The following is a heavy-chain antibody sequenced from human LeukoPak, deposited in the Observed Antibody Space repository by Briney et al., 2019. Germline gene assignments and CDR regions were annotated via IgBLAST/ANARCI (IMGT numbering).Heavy chain of an antibody. V-gene: IGHV1-18*01. D-gene: IGHD1-26*01. CDR3: ARARGGTYGSFDY. CDR2: ISAYNGNT. J-gene: IGHJ4*02. Sequence: GASVKVSCKASGYTFTTCGISWVRQAPGQGLEWMGWISAYNGNTNYAQKFQGRVTMTTDTSTNTAYMELRSLRSDDTAIYYCARARGGTYGSFDYWGQGTLVTVSS. CDR1: GYTFTTCG.